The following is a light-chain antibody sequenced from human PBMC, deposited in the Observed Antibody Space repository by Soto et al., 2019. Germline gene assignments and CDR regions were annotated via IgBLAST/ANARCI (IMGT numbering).Light chain of an antibody. Sequence: ENVLTQSPGTLSLSPGERATLSCRASQSVSNSYLAWYQQKPGQTPRLLIYHASNRATAVPDRFSGSGSGTDFTLTISRLEPEDFAVYYCQQYGDSLLTFGGGPRWRSN. CDR1: QSVSNSY. J-gene: IGKJ4*01. V-gene: IGKV3-20*01. CDR3: QQYGDSLLT. CDR2: HAS.